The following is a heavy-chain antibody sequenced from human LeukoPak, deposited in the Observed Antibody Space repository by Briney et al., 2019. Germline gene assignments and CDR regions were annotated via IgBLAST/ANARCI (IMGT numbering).Heavy chain of an antibody. CDR2: INHSGST. V-gene: IGHV4-34*01. CDR3: ARVGSRYDILTGYYPSGWFDP. J-gene: IGHJ5*02. Sequence: SETLSLTCAVYGGSFSGYYWSWIRQPPGKGLEWIGEINHSGSTNYNPSLKSRVTISVDTSKNQFSLKLSSVTAADTAVYYCARVGSRYDILTGYYPSGWFDPWGQGTLVTVSS. D-gene: IGHD3-9*01. CDR1: GGSFSGYY.